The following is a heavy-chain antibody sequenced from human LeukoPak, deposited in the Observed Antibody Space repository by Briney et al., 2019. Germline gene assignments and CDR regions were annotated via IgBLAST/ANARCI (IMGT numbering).Heavy chain of an antibody. V-gene: IGHV6-1*01. CDR1: GDSFSTNSVA. CDR2: TYYRSKFYN. D-gene: IGHD6-19*01. Sequence: SQTLSLTCALSGDSFSTNSVAWNWIRQSPSRGLDWLGRTYYRSKFYNDYAVSVKGRITINPDTSKNQFSLQLSSVTPEDTAVYYCARGRNSGFDYWGQGTLVTVSS. CDR3: ARGRNSGFDY. J-gene: IGHJ4*02.